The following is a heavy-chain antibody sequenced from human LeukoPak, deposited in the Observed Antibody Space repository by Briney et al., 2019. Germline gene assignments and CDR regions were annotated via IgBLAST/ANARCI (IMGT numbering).Heavy chain of an antibody. V-gene: IGHV3-30*18. CDR3: AKDISSGGGDAFDI. Sequence: GRSLRLSCAASGFTFSSYGMHWVRQAPGKGLEWVAVISYDGSNKYYADSVKGRFTISRDNSKNTLYLQMNSLRAEDTAVYYCAKDISSGGGDAFDIWGQGTMVTVSS. CDR1: GFTFSSYG. D-gene: IGHD2-15*01. CDR2: ISYDGSNK. J-gene: IGHJ3*02.